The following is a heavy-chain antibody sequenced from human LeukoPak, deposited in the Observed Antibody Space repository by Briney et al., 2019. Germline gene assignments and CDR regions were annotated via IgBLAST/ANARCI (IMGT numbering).Heavy chain of an antibody. V-gene: IGHV1-2*02. CDR3: ARAGLILRFLEPRASAFDY. CDR1: GYTFTGHY. J-gene: IGHJ4*02. CDR2: INPKTGGT. Sequence: ASVKVSCKASGYTFTGHYMHWVRQAPGQGLEFMGWINPKTGGTHYAQNFQGRVTMTRDTSISTAYMELSRLRSDDTAVYYCARAGLILRFLEPRASAFDYWGQGTLVTVSS. D-gene: IGHD3-3*01.